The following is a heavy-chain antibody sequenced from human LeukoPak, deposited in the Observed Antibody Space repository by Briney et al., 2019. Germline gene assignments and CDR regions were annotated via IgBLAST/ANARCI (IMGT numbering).Heavy chain of an antibody. CDR2: INPSGGST. J-gene: IGHJ4*02. D-gene: IGHD6-13*01. V-gene: IGHV1-46*01. CDR3: ARDPTGIAAAGTPFDY. Sequence: GASVKVSCKASGYTFISYYMHWVRQAPGQGLEWMGIINPSGGSTSYAQKFQGRVTMTRDTSTSTVYMELSSLRSEDTAVYYCARDPTGIAAAGTPFDYWGQGTLVTVSS. CDR1: GYTFISYY.